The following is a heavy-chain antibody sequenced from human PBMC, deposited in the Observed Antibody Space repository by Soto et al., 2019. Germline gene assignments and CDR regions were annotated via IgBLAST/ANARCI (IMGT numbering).Heavy chain of an antibody. CDR1: GGSFNRHT. CDR2: ISAYNGNT. Sequence: QVQLVQSGAEVRKPGSSVRVSCKASGGSFNRHTISWVRQAPGQGLEWMGGISAYNGNTNYAQKLQGRVTMTTDTSTSTAYMELRSLRSDDTAVYYCARPISSSWGAGGMDVWGQGTTVTVSS. V-gene: IGHV1-18*01. CDR3: ARPISSSWGAGGMDV. D-gene: IGHD6-13*01. J-gene: IGHJ6*02.